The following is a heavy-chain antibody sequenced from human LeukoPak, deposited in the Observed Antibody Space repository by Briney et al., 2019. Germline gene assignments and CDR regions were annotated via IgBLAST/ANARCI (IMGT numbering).Heavy chain of an antibody. CDR1: GGSFSGYY. CDR2: INQSGST. D-gene: IGHD6-6*01. J-gene: IGHJ6*02. V-gene: IGHV4-34*01. CDR3: ARMEQLYYYYYGMDV. Sequence: SETLSLTCAVYGGSFSGYYWSWIRQPPGKGLEWIGEINQSGSTNYNPSLKSRVTISVDTSKNQFSLKLSSVTAADTAVYYCARMEQLYYYYYGMDVWGQGTTVTVSS.